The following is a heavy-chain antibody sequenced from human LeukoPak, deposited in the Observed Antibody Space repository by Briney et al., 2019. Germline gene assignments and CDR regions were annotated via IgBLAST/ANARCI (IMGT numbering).Heavy chain of an antibody. J-gene: IGHJ1*01. Sequence: ASVKDSCKASGYTSTSYYIHWVRPTPEQGLGWMGIINPSGGSTSYPQKIQDRVTMTRDKFTSTVYMELSSLKSDDTAIYYCARGVFGELEKLMFQHWGQGTLVTVSS. V-gene: IGHV1-46*01. CDR3: ARGVFGELEKLMFQH. D-gene: IGHD3-10*02. CDR1: GYTSTSYY. CDR2: INPSGGST.